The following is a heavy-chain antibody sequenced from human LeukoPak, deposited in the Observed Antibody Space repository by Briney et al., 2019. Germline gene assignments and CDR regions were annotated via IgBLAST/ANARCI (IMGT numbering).Heavy chain of an antibody. J-gene: IGHJ6*03. CDR1: GGSFSGYY. Sequence: PSETLSLTCAVYGGSFSGYYWSWIRQPPGKGLEWIGEINHSGSTYYNPSLKSRLTISVDTSKNQFSLKLRSVTAADTAVYYCARGRHDITMIVVVMTSVSYYLDVWGKGTTVTVS. CDR2: INHSGST. CDR3: ARGRHDITMIVVVMTSVSYYLDV. D-gene: IGHD3-22*01. V-gene: IGHV4-34*01.